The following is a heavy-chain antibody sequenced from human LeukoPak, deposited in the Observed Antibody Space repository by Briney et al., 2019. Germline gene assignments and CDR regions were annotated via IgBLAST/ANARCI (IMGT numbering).Heavy chain of an antibody. J-gene: IGHJ4*02. CDR3: ARDLSGIAGYTYGRGIDY. V-gene: IGHV3-7*01. Sequence: GGSLRLSCAAAGFTFSRYWMSWVRQATGKGLECVAKIKEDGSEKHYVDSVKGRFTISRDNAKNSLYLQMNSLRAEDTAVYYCARDLSGIAGYTYGRGIDYWGQGTLVTVSS. CDR1: GFTFSRYW. D-gene: IGHD5-18*01. CDR2: IKEDGSEK.